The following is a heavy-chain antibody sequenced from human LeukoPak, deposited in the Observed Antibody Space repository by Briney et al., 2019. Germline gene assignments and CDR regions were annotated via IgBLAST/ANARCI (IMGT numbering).Heavy chain of an antibody. CDR3: ARHLPPGIAAAGVHNFDWFDP. V-gene: IGHV5-51*01. Sequence: GESLKISCKGSGYSFTSYWIGWVRQMPGKGLEWMGIIYPGDSDTRYSPSFQGQVTISADKSISTAYLQWSSLKASDTAMYYCARHLPPGIAAAGVHNFDWFDPWGQGTLVTVSS. J-gene: IGHJ5*02. D-gene: IGHD6-13*01. CDR2: IYPGDSDT. CDR1: GYSFTSYW.